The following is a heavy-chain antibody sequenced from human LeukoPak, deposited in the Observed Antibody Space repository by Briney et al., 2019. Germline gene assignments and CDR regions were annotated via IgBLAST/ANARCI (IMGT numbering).Heavy chain of an antibody. CDR2: IYYSGST. D-gene: IGHD3-22*01. CDR3: ARGYAYYYDSSGYYFQDWFDP. V-gene: IGHV4-39*07. CDR1: GGSISSSSYY. Sequence: SETLSLTCTVSGGSISSSSYYWGWIRQPPGKGLEWIGSIYYSGSTYYNPSLKSRVTISVDTSKNQFSLKLSSVTAADTAVYYCARGYAYYYDSSGYYFQDWFDPWGQGTLVTVSS. J-gene: IGHJ5*02.